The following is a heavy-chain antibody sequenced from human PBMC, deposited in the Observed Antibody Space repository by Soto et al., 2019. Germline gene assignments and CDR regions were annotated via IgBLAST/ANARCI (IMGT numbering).Heavy chain of an antibody. CDR1: GFTFSSYA. V-gene: IGHV3-30-3*01. D-gene: IGHD1-26*01. CDR3: ARDRLLRGLDY. J-gene: IGHJ4*02. Sequence: QVQLVESGGGVVQPGRSLRLSCAASGFTFSSYAMHWVRQAPGKGLKWVAVISYDGSNKYYADSVKGRFTISRDNSKNTLYLQMNSLRAEDTAVYYCARDRLLRGLDYWGQGTLVTVSS. CDR2: ISYDGSNK.